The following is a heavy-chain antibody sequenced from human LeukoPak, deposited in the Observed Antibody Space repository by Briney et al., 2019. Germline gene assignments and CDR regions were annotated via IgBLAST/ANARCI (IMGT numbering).Heavy chain of an antibody. V-gene: IGHV4-34*09. D-gene: IGHD3-10*01. CDR1: GGSFSGYY. J-gene: IGHJ6*02. CDR3: ARMVRGRVDV. CDR2: INHSGST. Sequence: SETLSLTCAVYGGSFSGYYWSWIRQPPGKGLEWIGEINHSGSTNYNPSLKSRVTISVDTSKNQFSLKLSSVTAADTAVYYCARMVRGRVDVWGQGTTVTVSS.